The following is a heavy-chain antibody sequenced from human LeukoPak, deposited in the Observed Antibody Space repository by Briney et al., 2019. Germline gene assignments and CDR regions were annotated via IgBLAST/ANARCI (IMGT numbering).Heavy chain of an antibody. Sequence: PGRSLSLSCAASGLTTSRNSMSWVRQAPGKGLEWVAYINQDGSARDYVDSVRGRFTISRDNPKNSLFLQMNSLRAEDTALYYCARHDCSSTSCSQPLDYCGRGTLVTVSS. CDR1: GLTTSRNS. CDR3: ARHDCSSTSCSQPLDY. D-gene: IGHD2-2*01. V-gene: IGHV3-7*01. J-gene: IGHJ4*02. CDR2: INQDGSAR.